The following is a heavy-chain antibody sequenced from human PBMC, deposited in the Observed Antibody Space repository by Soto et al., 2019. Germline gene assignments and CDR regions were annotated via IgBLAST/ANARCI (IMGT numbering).Heavy chain of an antibody. CDR2: ISAANGKT. D-gene: IGHD2-21*01. Sequence: QVHLVQSGAEVERPGASVKVSCKASGYTFVNYGIHWVRQAPGHRLEWMGWISAANGKTKYSEKFQGRVTVARDTYASTAYMEVSSLQIEDTAVYYCARGILRYYAMDVWGQGTTVTVSS. CDR1: GYTFVNYG. CDR3: ARGILRYYAMDV. V-gene: IGHV1-3*01. J-gene: IGHJ6*02.